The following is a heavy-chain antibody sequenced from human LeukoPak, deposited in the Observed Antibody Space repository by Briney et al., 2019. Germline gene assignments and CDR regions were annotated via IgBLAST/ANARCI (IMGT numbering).Heavy chain of an antibody. D-gene: IGHD6-13*01. CDR2: ISAYNGNA. V-gene: IGHV1-18*01. J-gene: IGHJ4*02. CDR1: GYTFMKYG. CDR3: ARARNNLIAAAPLDY. Sequence: ASVKVSCKTSGYTFMKYGIIWVRQAPGQGPEWMGWISAYNGNAKYAQNVQGRLTLTIDTSTTTVYMDLRSLRSDDTAVYYCARARNNLIAAAPLDYWGQGTLVTVSS.